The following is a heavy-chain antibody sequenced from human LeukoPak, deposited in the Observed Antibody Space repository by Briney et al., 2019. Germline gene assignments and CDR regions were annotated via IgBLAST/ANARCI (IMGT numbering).Heavy chain of an antibody. CDR1: GGSFSGYY. V-gene: IGHV4-34*01. CDR3: VRRRIAVAGGGYY. D-gene: IGHD6-19*01. CDR2: INHSGST. J-gene: IGHJ4*02. Sequence: PSETLSLTCAVYGGSFSGYYWSWIRQPPGKGLEWIGEINHSGSTNYNPSLKSRVTISVDTSKNQFSLKLSSVTAADTAVYYCVRRRIAVAGGGYYWGQGTLVTVSS.